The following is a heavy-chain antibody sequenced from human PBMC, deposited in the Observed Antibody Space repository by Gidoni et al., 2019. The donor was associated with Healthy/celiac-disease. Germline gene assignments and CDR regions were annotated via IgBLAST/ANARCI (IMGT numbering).Heavy chain of an antibody. D-gene: IGHD2-2*02. Sequence: QVQLVQSGAEVKKPGSSVQVSCKASGGTFSSYAISWLRQAPGQGLEWMGGIIPIVGTANYEQKVQGRVTITADESTSTAYMELSSLRAEDTAVYYCARHGYCSSTSCYNYYYYGMDVWGQGTTVTVSS. CDR2: IIPIVGTA. CDR1: GGTFSSYA. J-gene: IGHJ6*02. V-gene: IGHV1-69*01. CDR3: ARHGYCSSTSCYNYYYYGMDV.